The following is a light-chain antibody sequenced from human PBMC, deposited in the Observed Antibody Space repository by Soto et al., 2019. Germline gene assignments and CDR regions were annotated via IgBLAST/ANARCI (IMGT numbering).Light chain of an antibody. CDR2: DVS. J-gene: IGLJ3*02. V-gene: IGLV2-11*01. Sequence: QSALTQPRSVSASPEQSVTISCTGTTSDVGGYNYVSWYQQHPGQAPKLMIYDVSKRPSGVPDRFSGSKSGNTASLTISGLQAEDEADYYCCSYAGTYTGVFGGGTKLTVL. CDR1: TSDVGGYNY. CDR3: CSYAGTYTGV.